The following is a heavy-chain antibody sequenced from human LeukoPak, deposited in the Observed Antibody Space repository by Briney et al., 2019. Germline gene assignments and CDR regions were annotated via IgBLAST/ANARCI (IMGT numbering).Heavy chain of an antibody. CDR3: ARRPGYCSSTSCSYAFDI. V-gene: IGHV5-51*01. Sequence: GESLKISCKGSGYSFTSYWIGWVRQMPGKGLEWMGIIYPGDSDTRYSPSFQGQVTISADKSISTAYLQWSSLKASDTAMYYCARRPGYCSSTSCSYAFDIWGQGTMVTVSS. CDR1: GYSFTSYW. D-gene: IGHD2-2*01. J-gene: IGHJ3*02. CDR2: IYPGDSDT.